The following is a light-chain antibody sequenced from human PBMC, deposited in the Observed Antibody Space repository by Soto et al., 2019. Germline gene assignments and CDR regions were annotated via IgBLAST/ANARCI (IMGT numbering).Light chain of an antibody. Sequence: DIQMTQSPSSLFASVGDRVTITCQATQDINIYLNWYQQKPGKAPNLLIYDASNLEIGVPSRFSGSGSGTDFTLTISSLQTEDVATYYCQNYFSTPRTFGQGTKVDIK. CDR3: QNYFSTPRT. V-gene: IGKV1-33*01. CDR1: QDINIY. CDR2: DAS. J-gene: IGKJ1*01.